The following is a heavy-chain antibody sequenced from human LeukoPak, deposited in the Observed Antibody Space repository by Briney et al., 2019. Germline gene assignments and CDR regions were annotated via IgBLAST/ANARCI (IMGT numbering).Heavy chain of an antibody. CDR2: IISSSSPI. D-gene: IGHD6-19*01. CDR3: ARAYRSGHDS. Sequence: GGSLRLSRAASVYTFSTYSMKGVRQAPGKGLERVSYIISSSSPIYYTGSAKGPFTISRDNAKNSLYLQMNSLRDEDTAVYYCARAYRSGHDSWGQGTLVTVSS. V-gene: IGHV3-48*02. J-gene: IGHJ4*02. CDR1: VYTFSTYS.